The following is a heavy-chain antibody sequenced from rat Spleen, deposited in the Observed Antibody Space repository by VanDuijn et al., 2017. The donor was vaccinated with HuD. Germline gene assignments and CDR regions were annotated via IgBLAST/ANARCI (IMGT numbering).Heavy chain of an antibody. CDR1: GFTFSDYY. J-gene: IGHJ3*01. Sequence: EVQLVESDGGLVQPGRSLKLSCAASGFTFSDYYMAWVRQAPTKGLEWVATINYDGSSTYYRDSVKGRFTISRDNANSILYLQMDSLRSEDTATYYCASLSGYALNWFAYWGQGTLVTVSS. CDR3: ASLSGYALNWFAY. D-gene: IGHD4-3*01. V-gene: IGHV5-29*01. CDR2: INYDGSST.